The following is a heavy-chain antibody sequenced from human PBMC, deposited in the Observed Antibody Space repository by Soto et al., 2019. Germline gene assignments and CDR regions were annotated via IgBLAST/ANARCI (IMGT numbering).Heavy chain of an antibody. D-gene: IGHD6-19*01. CDR1: GGSFSGYY. J-gene: IGHJ6*03. CDR3: ARSVAVAGGLYYYYYMDV. V-gene: IGHV4-34*01. CDR2: INHSGST. Sequence: QVQLQQWGAGLLKPSETLSLTCAVYGGSFSGYYWSWIRQPPGKGLEWIGEINHSGSTNYNPSLKSGVTISVDTSKNQFSLKLSSVTAAATAVYYCARSVAVAGGLYYYYYMDVWGKGTTVTVSS.